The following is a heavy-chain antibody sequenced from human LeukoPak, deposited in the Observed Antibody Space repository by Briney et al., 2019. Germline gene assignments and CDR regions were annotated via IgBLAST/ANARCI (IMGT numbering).Heavy chain of an antibody. J-gene: IGHJ3*02. Sequence: QAGGSLRLSCAASGFTFSSYGMHWVRQAPGKGLEWVAVISYDGSNKYYADSVKGRFTISRDNSKNTLYLQMNSLRAEDTAVYYCANAGAQGTTGDAFDIWGQGTMVTVSS. CDR1: GFTFSSYG. CDR3: ANAGAQGTTGDAFDI. CDR2: ISYDGSNK. V-gene: IGHV3-30*18. D-gene: IGHD1-7*01.